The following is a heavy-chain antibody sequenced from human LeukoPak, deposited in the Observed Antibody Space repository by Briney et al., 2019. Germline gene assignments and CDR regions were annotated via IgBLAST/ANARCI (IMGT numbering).Heavy chain of an antibody. V-gene: IGHV1-2*06. J-gene: IGHJ5*02. CDR2: INPNSGDT. Sequence: ASVKVSCKASGYTFTGYHMHWVRQAPGQGLEWMGRINPNSGDTNYAQKFQGRVTMTRNTSISTAYMELSSLRSEDTAVYYCARSRKGLRAPPRTNWFDPWGQGTLVTVSS. CDR3: ARSRKGLRAPPRTNWFDP. CDR1: GYTFTGYH. D-gene: IGHD1-14*01.